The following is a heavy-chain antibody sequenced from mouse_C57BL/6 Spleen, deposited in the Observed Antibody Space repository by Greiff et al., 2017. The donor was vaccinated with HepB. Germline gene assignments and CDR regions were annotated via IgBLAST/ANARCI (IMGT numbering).Heavy chain of an antibody. Sequence: EVKLVESGEGLVKPGGSLKLSCAASGFTFSSYAMSWVRQTPEKRLEWVAYISSGGDYIYYADTVKGRFTISSDNDRKTLYLQMSSLKSEDTAIYYCTRGGPLYDGYKSYEASDYWGQGTSVTVSS. V-gene: IGHV5-9-1*02. CDR3: TRGGPLYDGYKSYEASDY. CDR2: ISSGGDYI. CDR1: GFTFSSYA. J-gene: IGHJ4*01. D-gene: IGHD2-3*01.